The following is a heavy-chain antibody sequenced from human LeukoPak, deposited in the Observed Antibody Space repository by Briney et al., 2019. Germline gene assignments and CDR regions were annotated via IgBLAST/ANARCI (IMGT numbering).Heavy chain of an antibody. D-gene: IGHD6-6*01. CDR2: IKQDGSEK. CDR1: GLTLSNYW. J-gene: IGHJ5*02. CDR3: ARDGPYSTSATHPP. Sequence: QTGGSLRLSCTASGLTLSNYWMIWVRQAPGKGLQWVAKIKQDGSEKYYVDSVKGRFTISRDNAENSLCLQMNSLRVEDTAVYYCARDGPYSTSATHPPWGQGTLVTVSS. V-gene: IGHV3-7*03.